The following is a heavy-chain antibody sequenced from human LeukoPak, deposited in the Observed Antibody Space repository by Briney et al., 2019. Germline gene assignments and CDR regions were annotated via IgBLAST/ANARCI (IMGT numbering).Heavy chain of an antibody. V-gene: IGHV3-48*04. CDR1: EFTFNSYS. Sequence: PGGSLRLSCAASEFTFNSYSMSWVRQAPGKGLEWVSYISSTATSIYYADSVKGRFTVSRDNAKNSLYLQMNSLRAEDTAVYYCARDVTYHGGDWFDPWGQGTLVTVSS. CDR2: ISSTATSI. D-gene: IGHD4-23*01. J-gene: IGHJ5*02. CDR3: ARDVTYHGGDWFDP.